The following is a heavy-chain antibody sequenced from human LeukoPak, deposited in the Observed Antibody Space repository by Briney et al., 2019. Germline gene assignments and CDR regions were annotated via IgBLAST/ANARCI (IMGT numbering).Heavy chain of an antibody. Sequence: GGSLRLSCAASRFTFSNYVMNWVRQAPGKGLERVSGIGGSDGSTYYADSVKGRFIISRDNSKNTLYLQMNSLRAEDTALYYCTRGTWIQLWSLFDSWGQGTLVTVSS. D-gene: IGHD5-18*01. CDR2: IGGSDGST. V-gene: IGHV3-23*01. CDR1: RFTFSNYV. J-gene: IGHJ4*02. CDR3: TRGTWIQLWSLFDS.